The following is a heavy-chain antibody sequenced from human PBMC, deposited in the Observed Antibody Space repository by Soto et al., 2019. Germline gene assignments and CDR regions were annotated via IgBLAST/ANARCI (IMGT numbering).Heavy chain of an antibody. Sequence: GGSLRLSCAASGFTFSSYGMHWVRQAPGKGLEWVAVISYDGSNKYYADSVKGRFTISRDNSKNTLYLQMNSLRAEDTAVYYCAKEANDFWSGYYSSPDYWGQGTLVTVSS. D-gene: IGHD3-3*01. V-gene: IGHV3-30*18. J-gene: IGHJ4*02. CDR3: AKEANDFWSGYYSSPDY. CDR1: GFTFSSYG. CDR2: ISYDGSNK.